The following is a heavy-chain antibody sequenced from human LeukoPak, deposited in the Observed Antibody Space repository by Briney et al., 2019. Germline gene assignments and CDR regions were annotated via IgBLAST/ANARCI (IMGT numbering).Heavy chain of an antibody. CDR2: INHSGST. V-gene: IGHV4-34*01. D-gene: IGHD3-3*01. CDR3: ARAPVLRFLEWLTPPTPLRYGMDV. Sequence: SETLSLTCAVYGGSFSGYYWGWIRQTPGKGLEWIGEINHSGSTNYNPSLKSRVTISVDTSKNQFSLKLSSVTAADTAVYYCARAPVLRFLEWLTPPTPLRYGMDVWGQGTTVTVSS. J-gene: IGHJ6*02. CDR1: GGSFSGYY.